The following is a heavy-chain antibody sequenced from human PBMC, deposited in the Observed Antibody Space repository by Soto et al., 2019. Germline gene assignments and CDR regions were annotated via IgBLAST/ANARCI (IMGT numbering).Heavy chain of an antibody. J-gene: IGHJ5*02. CDR1: GYTFTTYR. CDR2: ISGDNDNA. V-gene: IGHV1-18*04. D-gene: IGHD3-3*01. Sequence: QVQLVQSGAEVRKPGASVKVSCKASGYTFTTYRISWMRQAPGQGLEWMGWISGDNDNADYAQKFQGRVTMTTDTSTSTAYMELRSLRSDDTAVYYCARENPSQIFGVFIIGPKNWFDPWGQGTLVTVSS. CDR3: ARENPSQIFGVFIIGPKNWFDP.